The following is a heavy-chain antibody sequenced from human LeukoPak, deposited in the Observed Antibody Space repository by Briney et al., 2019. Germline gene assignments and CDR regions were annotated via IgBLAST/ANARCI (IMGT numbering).Heavy chain of an antibody. D-gene: IGHD3-10*01. CDR2: INHSGST. Sequence: PSDTLSLTCAVYGGPFSGYYWTWIRQPPGKGLEWIGEINHSGSTNYNPSLKSRVTISVDTSKNQFSLKLRSVTAADTAVYYCARGSVSGQYYGSGSYYARWGQGTLVTVSS. J-gene: IGHJ4*02. CDR1: GGPFSGYY. CDR3: ARGSVSGQYYGSGSYYAR. V-gene: IGHV4-34*01.